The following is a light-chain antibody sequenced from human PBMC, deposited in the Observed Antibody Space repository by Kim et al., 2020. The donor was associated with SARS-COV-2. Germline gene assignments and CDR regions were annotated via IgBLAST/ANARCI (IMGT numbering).Light chain of an antibody. V-gene: IGKV1-27*01. CDR3: QKYDGCPWT. J-gene: IGKJ1*01. CDR1: QNISNH. Sequence: ASGGERATISCRARQNISNHLAWYQLNPGQAPKLLIYAASARQTGVPARFSGSGSGTDFTLTVSSLQSEDVAAYYCQKYDGCPWTFGQGTKVDIK. CDR2: AAS.